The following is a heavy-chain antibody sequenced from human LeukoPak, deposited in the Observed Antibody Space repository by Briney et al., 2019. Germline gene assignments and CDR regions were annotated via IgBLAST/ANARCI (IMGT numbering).Heavy chain of an antibody. Sequence: GGSLRLSCATSGFTFSDYTMNWVRQAPGKGLEWVSSISGSGTYIYYVDSVKGRFTISRDNTKNLLYLEMNSLRGDDTAIYYCVRESRPGGAMGLYHNLDYWGQGTLVAVSS. CDR2: ISGSGTYI. CDR1: GFTFSDYT. J-gene: IGHJ4*02. CDR3: VRESRPGGAMGLYHNLDY. D-gene: IGHD1-1*01. V-gene: IGHV3-21*01.